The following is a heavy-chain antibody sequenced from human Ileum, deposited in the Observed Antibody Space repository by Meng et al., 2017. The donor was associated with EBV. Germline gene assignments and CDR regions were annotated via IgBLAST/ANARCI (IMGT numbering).Heavy chain of an antibody. D-gene: IGHD3-22*01. V-gene: IGHV4-34*02. CDR3: AREARSSGYHPGIGP. Sequence: VQPQLWGEGLFKPSEPRSLTCAVYGGFFSGYYWRWIRQSPGKGLEWIGEINHSGSTNYNPSLKSRVTISVDTSKNQFSLKLTSVTAADTAVYYCAREARSSGYHPGIGPWGQGTLVTVSS. CDR2: INHSGST. CDR1: GGFFSGYY. J-gene: IGHJ5*02.